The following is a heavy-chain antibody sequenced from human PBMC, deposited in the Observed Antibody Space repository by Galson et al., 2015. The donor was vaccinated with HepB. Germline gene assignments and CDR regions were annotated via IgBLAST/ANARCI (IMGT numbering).Heavy chain of an antibody. J-gene: IGHJ4*02. V-gene: IGHV3-23*01. D-gene: IGHD5-18*01. CDR1: GFTFSNYA. CDR3: ARTLAPYTGFDY. Sequence: SLRLSCAASGFTFSNYAMSWVRQAPGEGLEWVSSIIGISGGTLYADSAKGRFTISSDNSKSTLYLQLNSLRAEDTATYFCARTLAPYTGFDYWGQGTLVTVSS. CDR2: IIGISGGT.